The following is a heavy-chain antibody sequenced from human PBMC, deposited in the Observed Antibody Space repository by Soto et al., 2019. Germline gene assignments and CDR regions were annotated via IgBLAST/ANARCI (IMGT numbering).Heavy chain of an antibody. CDR2: VYYSGST. CDR3: AREIPPGYADH. CDR1: GCSVSSGSYY. V-gene: IGHV4-61*01. D-gene: IGHD5-12*01. J-gene: IGHJ5*02. Sequence: PXETLSLTCTVSGCSVSSGSYYWTWIRQPPGKGLEWMGYVYYSGSTDYNPSLKSRVSISVDTSKNQISLNLASVTAADTAVYYCAREIPPGYADHWGQGNLVTVSS.